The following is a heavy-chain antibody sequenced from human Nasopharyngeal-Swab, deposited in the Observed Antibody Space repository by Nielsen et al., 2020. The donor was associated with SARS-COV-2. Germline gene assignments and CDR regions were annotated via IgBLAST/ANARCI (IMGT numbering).Heavy chain of an antibody. V-gene: IGHV2-26*01. J-gene: IGHJ4*02. CDR2: IFSNDEK. D-gene: IGHD5-24*01. CDR3: ARFSRDGYNRYFDY. Sequence: WSRQPPGKALEWLAHIFSNDEKSYSTSLKTRLTISKDTSKSQVVLTMTYMEPVDTATYYCARFSRDGYNRYFDYWGQGALVTVSS.